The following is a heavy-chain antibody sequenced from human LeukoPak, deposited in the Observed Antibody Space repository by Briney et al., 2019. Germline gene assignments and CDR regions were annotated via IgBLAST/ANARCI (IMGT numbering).Heavy chain of an antibody. CDR3: ASLKLQENMYYYDSSGEAAFDI. D-gene: IGHD3-22*01. CDR2: ISSSSSYI. Sequence: PGGSLRLSCAASGFTFSSYSMNWVRQAPGKGLEWVSSISSSSSYIYYADSVKGRFTISRDNAKNSLYLQMNSLRAEDTAVYYCASLKLQENMYYYDSSGEAAFDIWGQGTMVTVSS. CDR1: GFTFSSYS. V-gene: IGHV3-21*01. J-gene: IGHJ3*02.